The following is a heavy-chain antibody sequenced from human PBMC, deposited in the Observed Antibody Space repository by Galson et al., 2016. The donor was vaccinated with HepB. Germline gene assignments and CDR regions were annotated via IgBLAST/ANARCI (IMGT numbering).Heavy chain of an antibody. J-gene: IGHJ4*02. V-gene: IGHV3-15*01. CDR3: TTERGPFEH. CDR1: GFTFYSAW. Sequence: LRLSCAASGFTFYSAWMSWVRQAPGKGLEWVGRIKSKTDGGATGYAAPVKGRVTISRDDSKNTLYLQINSLKTEDTGVYYCTTERGPFEHWGQGTLVTVSS. D-gene: IGHD3-16*01. CDR2: IKSKTDGGAT.